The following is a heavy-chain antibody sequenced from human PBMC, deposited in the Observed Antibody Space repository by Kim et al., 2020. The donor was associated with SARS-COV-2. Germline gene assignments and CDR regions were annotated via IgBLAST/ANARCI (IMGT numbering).Heavy chain of an antibody. CDR2: T. J-gene: IGHJ4*02. Sequence: TNYADSVKGRFTISRDNAKNSLYLQMNSLRAEDTAVYYCARDHPSTPIDYWGQGTLVTVSS. CDR3: ARDHPSTPIDY. D-gene: IGHD2-2*01. V-gene: IGHV3-11*05.